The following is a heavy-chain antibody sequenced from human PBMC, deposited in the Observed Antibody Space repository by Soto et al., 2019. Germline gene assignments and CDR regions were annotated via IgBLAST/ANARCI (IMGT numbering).Heavy chain of an antibody. CDR3: ARGPLVVVVAATGERDDY. V-gene: IGHV1-46*03. Sequence: ASVKVSCKASGYTFTSYYMHWVRQAPGQGLEWMGIINPSGGSTSYAQKFQGRVTMTRDTSTGTVYMELSSLRSEDTAVYYCARGPLVVVVAATGERDDYWGQGTLVTVSS. J-gene: IGHJ4*02. CDR1: GYTFTSYY. CDR2: INPSGGST. D-gene: IGHD2-15*01.